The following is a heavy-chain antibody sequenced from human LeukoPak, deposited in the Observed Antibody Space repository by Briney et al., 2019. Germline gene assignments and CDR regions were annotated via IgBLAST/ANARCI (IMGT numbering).Heavy chain of an antibody. V-gene: IGHV4-34*01. Sequence: SETLSLTCAVYGGSFSGYYWSWIRQPPGKGLEWIGEINHSGSTNYNPSLKSRVTISVDTSKNQFSLKLTSVTAADTAVYYCARNRSYGYKYWGQGTLVTVSS. J-gene: IGHJ4*02. CDR3: ARNRSYGYKY. CDR1: GGSFSGYY. CDR2: INHSGST. D-gene: IGHD5-18*01.